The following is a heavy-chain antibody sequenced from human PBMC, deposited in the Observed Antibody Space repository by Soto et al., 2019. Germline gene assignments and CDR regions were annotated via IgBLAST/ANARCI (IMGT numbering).Heavy chain of an antibody. J-gene: IGHJ4*02. V-gene: IGHV4-59*08. CDR2: IYYSGNS. CDR1: GGSISNYY. CDR3: ARRRFGELLDFDY. Sequence: SETLSLTCTVSGGSISNYYWNWIRQSPGMGLEWIGYIYYSGNSKYNPSLKSRVTISVDTSKNQFSLKLTSVTAADTAVYYCARRRFGELLDFDYWGQGTLVTVSS. D-gene: IGHD3-10*01.